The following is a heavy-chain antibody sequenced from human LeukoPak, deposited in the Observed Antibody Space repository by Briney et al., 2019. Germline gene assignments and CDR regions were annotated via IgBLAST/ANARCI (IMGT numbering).Heavy chain of an antibody. Sequence: SETLSLTCTVSGGSISSYYWSWIRQPAGKGLGWIGRIYTSGSTNYNPSLKSRVTMSVDTSKNQFSLKLSSVTAADTAVYYCARDYGDYFCDYWGQGTLVTVSS. CDR2: IYTSGST. V-gene: IGHV4-4*07. D-gene: IGHD4-17*01. J-gene: IGHJ4*02. CDR1: GGSISSYY. CDR3: ARDYGDYFCDY.